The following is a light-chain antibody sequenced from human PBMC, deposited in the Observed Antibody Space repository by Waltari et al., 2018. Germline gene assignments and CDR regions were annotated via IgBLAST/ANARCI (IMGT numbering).Light chain of an antibody. Sequence: QSALTQPASVSGSPGQSITISCTGTSSDVGRYNVVAWYQQLPGKAPKLMIYEVYKRPSGVSNRFSGSKSGNTASLTISGLQAEDEADYYCSSRTGSSTLYVFGTGTKVTVL. CDR2: EVY. CDR1: SSDVGRYNV. J-gene: IGLJ1*01. V-gene: IGLV2-14*01. CDR3: SSRTGSSTLYV.